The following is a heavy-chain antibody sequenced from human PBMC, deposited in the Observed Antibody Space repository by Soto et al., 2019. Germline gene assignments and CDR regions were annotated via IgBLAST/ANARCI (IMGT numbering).Heavy chain of an antibody. V-gene: IGHV3-23*01. CDR1: GFTFSSYA. CDR2: ISGSGGST. Sequence: PGGSLRLSCAASGFTFSSYAMSWVRQAPGKGLEWVSAISGSGGSTYYADSVKGRFTISRDNSKNTLYLQMNSLRAEDTAVYYCAKGPSMVLRYFDWLSPLDYWGQGTLVTVSS. J-gene: IGHJ4*02. D-gene: IGHD3-9*01. CDR3: AKGPSMVLRYFDWLSPLDY.